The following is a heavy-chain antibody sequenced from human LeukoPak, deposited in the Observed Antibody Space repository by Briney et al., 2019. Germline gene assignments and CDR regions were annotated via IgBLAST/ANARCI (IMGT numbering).Heavy chain of an antibody. CDR1: GGSISSSGYY. V-gene: IGHV4-39*07. J-gene: IGHJ4*02. CDR2: IYYSGST. D-gene: IGHD6-6*01. CDR3: ARVHRYSSSSRDY. Sequence: SETLSLTCTVSGGSISSSGYYWGWIRQPPGKGLEWIGSIYYSGSTYYNPSLKSRVTISVDTSKNQFSLKLSSVTAADTAVYYCARVHRYSSSSRDYWGQGTLVTVSS.